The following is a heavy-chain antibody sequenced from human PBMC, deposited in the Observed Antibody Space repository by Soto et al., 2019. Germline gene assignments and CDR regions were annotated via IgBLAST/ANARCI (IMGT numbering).Heavy chain of an antibody. J-gene: IGHJ4*02. CDR1: GYTFSNFG. CDR2: IWFDGSNK. CDR3: VRGVSGSILWGIDH. D-gene: IGHD3-16*01. V-gene: IGHV3-33*01. Sequence: PRGSLRLSCAASGYTFSNFGMHWVRQAPGKGLEWVAVIWFDGSNKYYADSVKGRFTISRDNSENMLYLQMNSLTGHDTALYYCVRGVSGSILWGIDHWGQGTLVTVSS.